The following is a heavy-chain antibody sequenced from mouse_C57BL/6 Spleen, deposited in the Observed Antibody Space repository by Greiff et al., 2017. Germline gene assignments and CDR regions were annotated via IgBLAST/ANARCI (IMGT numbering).Heavy chain of an antibody. CDR1: GYTFTSYG. J-gene: IGHJ2*01. D-gene: IGHD1-1*01. Sequence: QVQLKESGAELARPGASVTLSCKASGYTFTSYGISWVKQRTGQGLEWIGEIYPRSGNTYYNEKFKGKATLTADKSSSTAYIELRSLTSEDAAVYFCAYGSSYEGFDYWGQGTTLTVSS. V-gene: IGHV1-81*01. CDR3: AYGSSYEGFDY. CDR2: IYPRSGNT.